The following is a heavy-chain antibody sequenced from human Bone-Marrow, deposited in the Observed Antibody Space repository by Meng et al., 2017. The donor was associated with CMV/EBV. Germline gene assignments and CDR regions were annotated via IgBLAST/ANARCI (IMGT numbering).Heavy chain of an antibody. J-gene: IGHJ6*02. CDR3: AKEDSSSWAYYYYYGMDV. Sequence: GESLKISCAASGFTFSSYAMSWVRQAPGKGLEWVSVIYSGGSSTYYADSVKGRFTISRDNSKNTLYLQMNSLRAEDTAVYYCAKEDSSSWAYYYYYGMDVSGQGTTVTVSS. CDR1: GFTFSSYA. CDR2: IYSGGSST. V-gene: IGHV3-23*03. D-gene: IGHD6-13*01.